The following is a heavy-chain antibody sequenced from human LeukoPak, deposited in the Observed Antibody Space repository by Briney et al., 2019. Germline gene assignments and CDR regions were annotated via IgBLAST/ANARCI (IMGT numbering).Heavy chain of an antibody. J-gene: IGHJ3*02. CDR1: GFTFSYYW. V-gene: IGHV3-74*01. D-gene: IGHD2-2*01. Sequence: GGSLRLSCAASGFTFSYYWMNWVRQAPGKGLVWVSRINSDGSSANYADSVKDRFTISRDNAKNTLYLQMNSLRAEDTAVYYCARPQYCSGTSCYFNAFDIWGQGTMVTVSS. CDR3: ARPQYCSGTSCYFNAFDI. CDR2: INSDGSSA.